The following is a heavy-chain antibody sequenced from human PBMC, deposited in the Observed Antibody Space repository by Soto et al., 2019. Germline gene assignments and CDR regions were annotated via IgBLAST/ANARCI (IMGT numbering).Heavy chain of an antibody. CDR2: TYYRSKWYN. Sequence: SQTLSLTCDISGDSVSTNTATWNWIRQSPSRGLEWLGRTYYRSKWYNDYAVSVKSRITINPDTSKNQFSLQLNSVTPEDTAVYYCARDYYDSSGYYFDYWGQGTLVTVSS. D-gene: IGHD3-22*01. CDR1: GDSVSTNTAT. CDR3: ARDYYDSSGYYFDY. J-gene: IGHJ4*02. V-gene: IGHV6-1*01.